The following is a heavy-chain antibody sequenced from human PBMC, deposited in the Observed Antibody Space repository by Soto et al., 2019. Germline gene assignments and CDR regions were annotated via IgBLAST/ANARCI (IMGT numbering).Heavy chain of an antibody. CDR2: ISWNSGSI. CDR1: GFTFDDDA. J-gene: IGHJ4*02. Sequence: EVQLVESGGGLVQPGRSLRLSCAASGFTFDDDAMHWVRQAPGKGLEWVSGISWNSGSIGYADSVKGRFTISRDNAKNSLYLQMNSLRAEDTALYYCAKDIATVTTRGFDYWGQGTLVTVSS. CDR3: AKDIATVTTRGFDY. V-gene: IGHV3-9*01. D-gene: IGHD4-17*01.